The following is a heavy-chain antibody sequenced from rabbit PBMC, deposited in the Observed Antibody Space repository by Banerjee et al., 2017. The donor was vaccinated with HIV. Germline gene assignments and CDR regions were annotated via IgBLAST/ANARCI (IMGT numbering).Heavy chain of an antibody. J-gene: IGHJ3*01. CDR2: IYITSSRT. CDR1: GFSFSNKYV. CDR3: ARMGAGYVGDTYIDGFDL. D-gene: IGHD3-1*01. Sequence: QEQLEESGGDLVKPEGSLTLTCTASGFSFSNKYVMCWVRQAPGKGLEWIGCIYITSSRTWYASWAKGRFTISKTSSTTVTLQMTSLTAADTATYFCARMGAGYVGDTYIDGFDLRGQGTLVTVS. V-gene: IGHV1S45*01.